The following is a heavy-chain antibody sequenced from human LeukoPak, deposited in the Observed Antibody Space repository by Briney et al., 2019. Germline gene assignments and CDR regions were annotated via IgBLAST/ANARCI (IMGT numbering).Heavy chain of an antibody. CDR2: MNPNSGNT. CDR3: ASPTRVYDYGDYFLHYYYMDV. D-gene: IGHD4-17*01. V-gene: IGHV1-8*01. Sequence: ASVKVSCKASGYTFTSYDINWVRQATGQGLEWMGWMNPNSGNTGYAQKFQGRVTMTRNTSISTAYMELSSLRSEDTAVYYCASPTRVYDYGDYFLHYYYMDVWGKGTTVTVSS. J-gene: IGHJ6*03. CDR1: GYTFTSYD.